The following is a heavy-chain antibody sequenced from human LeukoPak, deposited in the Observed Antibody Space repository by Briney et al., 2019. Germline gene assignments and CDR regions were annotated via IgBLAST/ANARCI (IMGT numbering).Heavy chain of an antibody. CDR3: ARDRYELYYFDY. D-gene: IGHD3-10*01. V-gene: IGHV1-46*01. J-gene: IGHJ4*02. CDR1: GYTFTGYY. Sequence: ASVKVSCKASGYTFTGYYIHWVRQAPGQGLEWMGIINPSAGSTSYAQKFQGRVTMTRDTSTSTVYMELSSLRSEDTAVYYCARDRYELYYFDYWGQGTLVTASS. CDR2: INPSAGST.